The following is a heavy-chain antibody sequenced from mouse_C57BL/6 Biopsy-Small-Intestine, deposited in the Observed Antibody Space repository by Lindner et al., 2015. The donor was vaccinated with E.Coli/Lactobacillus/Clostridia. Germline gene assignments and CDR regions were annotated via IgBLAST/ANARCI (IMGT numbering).Heavy chain of an antibody. Sequence: VQLQESGPELVKPGASVKMSCKASGYTFTDYNMHWVKQSHGKSLEWIGYINPNNGGTSYNQKFKGKATLTVNKSSSTAYMELRSLTSEDSAVYYCARSGFITTVVDPYYAMDYWGQGTSVTVSS. CDR1: GYTFTDYN. J-gene: IGHJ4*01. D-gene: IGHD1-1*01. CDR3: ARSGFITTVVDPYYAMDY. CDR2: INPNNGGT. V-gene: IGHV1-22*01.